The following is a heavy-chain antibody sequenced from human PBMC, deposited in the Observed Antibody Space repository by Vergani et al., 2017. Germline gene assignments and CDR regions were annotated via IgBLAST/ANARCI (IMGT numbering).Heavy chain of an antibody. CDR1: GFTFSSYG. V-gene: IGHV3-30*02. Sequence: QVQLVESGGGVVQPGGSLRLSCAASGFTFSSYGMHWVRQAPGKGLEWVAFIRYDGSNKYYADSVKGRFTISRDNSKNTLYLQVNSLRAEDTAVYYCAKDRTTVVTLGLDYWGQGTLVTVSS. CDR2: IRYDGSNK. J-gene: IGHJ4*02. CDR3: AKDRTTVVTLGLDY. D-gene: IGHD4-23*01.